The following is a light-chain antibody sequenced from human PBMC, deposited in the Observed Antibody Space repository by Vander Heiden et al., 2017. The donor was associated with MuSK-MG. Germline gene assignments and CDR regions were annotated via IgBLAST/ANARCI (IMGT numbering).Light chain of an antibody. Sequence: EIVLTQSPATLSLSPGESATLPCRASQSVSSYLAWYQQKPGQAPRLLIYDASNRATGIPARFSGSGSGTDFTLTISSLEPEDFAVYYCQQHSNWPQNTFGGGTKVEIK. CDR2: DAS. CDR1: QSVSSY. CDR3: QQHSNWPQNT. J-gene: IGKJ4*01. V-gene: IGKV3-11*01.